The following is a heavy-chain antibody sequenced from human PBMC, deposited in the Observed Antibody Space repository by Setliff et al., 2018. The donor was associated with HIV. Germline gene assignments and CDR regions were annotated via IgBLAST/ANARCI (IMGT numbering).Heavy chain of an antibody. V-gene: IGHV4-59*11. Sequence: SETLSLTCTVSGGSMNIHYWTWIRQPPGKGLEWIGSITYSGVTHDNPSLKSRVTISLDTSNNQFYLKLSSVTAADTAVYFCAREDGSNWSYDRFDYFGLDVWGQGTTVTVSS. CDR3: AREDGSNWSYDRFDYFGLDV. CDR1: GGSMNIHY. J-gene: IGHJ6*01. D-gene: IGHD1-26*01. CDR2: ITYSGVT.